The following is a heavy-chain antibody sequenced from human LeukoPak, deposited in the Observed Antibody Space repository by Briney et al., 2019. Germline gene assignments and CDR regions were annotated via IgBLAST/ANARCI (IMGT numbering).Heavy chain of an antibody. Sequence: SETLSLTCTVSGGSISGYYWSWIRQPPGKGLEWIGYIYYSGRTNYNPSLKSRVTISIDTSKNQFSLKLSSVTAADTAVYYCARATSAPILDYWGQGTLVTVSS. J-gene: IGHJ4*02. CDR3: ARATSAPILDY. D-gene: IGHD3-10*01. CDR2: IYYSGRT. V-gene: IGHV4-59*01. CDR1: GGSISGYY.